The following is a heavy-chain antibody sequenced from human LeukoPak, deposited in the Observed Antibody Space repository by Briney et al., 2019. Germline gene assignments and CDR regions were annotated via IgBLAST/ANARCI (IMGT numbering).Heavy chain of an antibody. CDR3: AKVANEGYFDY. D-gene: IGHD1-1*01. V-gene: IGHV3-9*01. CDR1: GFTFDDYA. J-gene: IGHJ4*02. CDR2: ISWNSGSI. Sequence: GGSLRLSCAASGFTFDDYAMHWVRQTPGKGLEWVSGISWNSGSIGCADSVKGRFTISRDNAKNSLYLQMNSLRAEDTALYYCAKVANEGYFDYWGQGTLVTVSS.